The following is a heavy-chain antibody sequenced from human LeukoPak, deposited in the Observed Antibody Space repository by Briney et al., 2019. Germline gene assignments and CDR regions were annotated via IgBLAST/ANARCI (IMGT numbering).Heavy chain of an antibody. CDR2: IRSKAYGGTT. V-gene: IGHV3-49*04. Sequence: QPGGSLRLSCTASGFTFGDYAMSWVRQAPGKGLEWVGFIRSKAYGGTTEYAASVKGRFTISRDDSKSIAYPQVNSLKTEDTAVYYCTRVFSGYDYDWFDPWGQGTLVTVSS. D-gene: IGHD5-12*01. J-gene: IGHJ5*02. CDR3: TRVFSGYDYDWFDP. CDR1: GFTFGDYA.